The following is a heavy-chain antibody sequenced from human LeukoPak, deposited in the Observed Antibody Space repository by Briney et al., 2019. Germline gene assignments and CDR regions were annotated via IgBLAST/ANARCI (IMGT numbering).Heavy chain of an antibody. J-gene: IGHJ4*02. CDR2: IYPGDSDT. CDR3: ARRSDSSGWQSFDY. Sequence: PGESLKISCKGSGYRFTSYWIGRVRQMPGKGLECMGIIYPGDSDTRYSPSFQGQVTISADKSISTAYLQWSSLKASDTAMYYCARRSDSSGWQSFDYWGQGTLVTVSS. V-gene: IGHV5-51*01. CDR1: GYRFTSYW. D-gene: IGHD6-19*01.